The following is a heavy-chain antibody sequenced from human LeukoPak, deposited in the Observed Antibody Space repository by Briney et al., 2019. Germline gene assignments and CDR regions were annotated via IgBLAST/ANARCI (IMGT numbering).Heavy chain of an antibody. J-gene: IGHJ4*02. Sequence: PGGSLRLSCAASGFTFSSYSMNWVRQAPGKGLEWVSSISSSSYIYYADSVKGRFTISRDNAKNSLYLQMNSLRAEDTAVYYCAGNRILTGYYLFDYWGQGTLVTVSS. V-gene: IGHV3-21*01. CDR3: AGNRILTGYYLFDY. CDR2: ISSSSYI. CDR1: GFTFSSYS. D-gene: IGHD3-9*01.